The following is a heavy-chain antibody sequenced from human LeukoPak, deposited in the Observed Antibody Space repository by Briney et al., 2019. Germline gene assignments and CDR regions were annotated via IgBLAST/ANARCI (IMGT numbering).Heavy chain of an antibody. CDR1: GFTFSGYA. Sequence: GALRLSCAASGFTFSGYAMSWVRQAPGQGLEWVSTISGGDVSTYCADSVKGRFTISRDNSQNTLSLQMNSLRAEDTAVYYCAKSRGGASASLHYWGQGTLVAISS. CDR2: ISGGDVST. D-gene: IGHD2-21*01. CDR3: AKSRGGASASLHY. J-gene: IGHJ4*02. V-gene: IGHV3-23*01.